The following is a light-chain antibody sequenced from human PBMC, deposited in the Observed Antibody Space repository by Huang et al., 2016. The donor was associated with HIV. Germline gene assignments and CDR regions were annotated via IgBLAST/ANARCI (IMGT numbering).Light chain of an antibody. CDR3: QQSYSALIT. CDR2: DVS. J-gene: IGKJ5*01. V-gene: IGKV1-39*01. Sequence: IQLTQSPTSLSASVGDRVTIACRASQAIGTYLNWFQQKPWRAPKLLISDVSSLHTGIPSRFSGSGSGSEFTLTIRGLQFDDFATYFCQQSYSALITFGQGTRLEIK. CDR1: QAIGTY.